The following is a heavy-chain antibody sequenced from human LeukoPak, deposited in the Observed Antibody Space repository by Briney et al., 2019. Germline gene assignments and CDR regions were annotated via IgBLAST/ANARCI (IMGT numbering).Heavy chain of an antibody. J-gene: IGHJ4*02. CDR2: INPKNGDT. V-gene: IGHV1-2*06. D-gene: IGHD3-10*01. CDR3: AREERGFGELGY. Sequence: ASVKVSCKASGYTFTAYYIHWVRQAPGQGLEWMGRINPKNGDTNYAQKFQDRVTMTRDTSMSAAYMEISRLTYDDTAVYYCAREERGFGELGYWGQGTLVTVSS. CDR1: GYTFTAYY.